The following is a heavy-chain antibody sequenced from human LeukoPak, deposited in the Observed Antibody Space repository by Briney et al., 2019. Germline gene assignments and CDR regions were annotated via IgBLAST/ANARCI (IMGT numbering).Heavy chain of an antibody. CDR2: INPSGGRT. J-gene: IGHJ4*02. Sequence: ASVKVSCKASGYTFTSDYIHWVRQAPGQGLGWLGIINPSGGRTTYGQNFQGRVTMTRDTSTSTVYMELSSLRSEDTAVYYCARGSRFLDYWGQGTLVTVSS. CDR1: GYTFTSDY. V-gene: IGHV1-46*01. D-gene: IGHD3-3*01. CDR3: ARGSRFLDY.